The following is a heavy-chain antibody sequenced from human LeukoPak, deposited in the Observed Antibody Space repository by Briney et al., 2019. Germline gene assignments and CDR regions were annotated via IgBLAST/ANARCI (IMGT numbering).Heavy chain of an antibody. D-gene: IGHD4-23*01. J-gene: IGHJ4*02. CDR3: ARGYGGNLGLDY. Sequence: ASVKVSCKVSGYTLTELSMHWVRQAPGQGLEWMGIINPSGGSTSYAQKFQGRVTMTRDTSTSTVYMELSSLRSEDTAVYYCARGYGGNLGLDYWGQGTLVTVSS. CDR2: INPSGGST. V-gene: IGHV1-46*01. CDR1: GYTLTELS.